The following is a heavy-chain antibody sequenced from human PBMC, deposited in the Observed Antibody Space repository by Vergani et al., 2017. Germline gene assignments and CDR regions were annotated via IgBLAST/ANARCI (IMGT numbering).Heavy chain of an antibody. CDR1: GFTFSSYA. Sequence: EVQLVESGGGLVQPGGSLRLSCSASGFTFSSYAMHWVRQAPGKGLDYVSAISSNGGSTYYADSVKGRFTISRDNSKNTLYLQMSSLRAEDTAVYYCVKDREQWLVFKHLGGNFDYWGQGTLVTVSS. J-gene: IGHJ4*02. CDR2: ISSNGGST. D-gene: IGHD6-19*01. V-gene: IGHV3-64D*06. CDR3: VKDREQWLVFKHLGGNFDY.